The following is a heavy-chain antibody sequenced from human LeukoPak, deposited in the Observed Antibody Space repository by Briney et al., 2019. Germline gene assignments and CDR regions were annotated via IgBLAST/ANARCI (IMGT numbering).Heavy chain of an antibody. CDR3: ARRTVIVVVTKGDFDY. J-gene: IGHJ4*02. D-gene: IGHD3-22*01. CDR2: IYHSGST. Sequence: SETLSLTCTVSGYSISSGYYWGWIRQPPGKGLEWIGSIYHSGSTYYNPSLKSRVTISVDTSKNQFSLKLSSVTAADTAVYYCARRTVIVVVTKGDFDYWGQGTLVTVSS. CDR1: GYSISSGYY. V-gene: IGHV4-38-2*02.